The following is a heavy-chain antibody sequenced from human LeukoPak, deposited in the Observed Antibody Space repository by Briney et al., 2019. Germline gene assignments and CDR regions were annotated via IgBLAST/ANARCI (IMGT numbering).Heavy chain of an antibody. V-gene: IGHV1-69*13. CDR1: GYTFTIFY. CDR2: IIPIFGTA. CDR3: ARYGSGSYYNGGPGY. Sequence: GASVKVSCKASGYTFTIFYMHWVRQAPGQGLEWMGGIIPIFGTANYAQKFQGRVTITADESTSTAYMELSSLRSEDTAVYYCARYGSGSYYNGGPGYWGQGTLVTVSS. D-gene: IGHD3-10*01. J-gene: IGHJ4*02.